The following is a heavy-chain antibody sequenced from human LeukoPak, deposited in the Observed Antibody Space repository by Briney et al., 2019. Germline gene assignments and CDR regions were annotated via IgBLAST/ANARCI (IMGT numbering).Heavy chain of an antibody. CDR3: AKDLYYYDSSGSHYFDY. V-gene: IGHV3-30*02. CDR1: GFTFSSYG. D-gene: IGHD3-22*01. CDR2: IRYDGSNK. J-gene: IGHJ4*02. Sequence: GGSLSLSCAASGFTFSSYGMHWVRQAPAKGLEWVAFIRYDGSNKYYADSVKGRFTISRDNSKNTLYLQMNSLRAEDTAVYYCAKDLYYYDSSGSHYFDYWGQGTLVTVSS.